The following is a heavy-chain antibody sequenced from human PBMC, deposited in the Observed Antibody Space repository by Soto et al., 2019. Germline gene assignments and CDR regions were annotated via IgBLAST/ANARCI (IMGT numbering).Heavy chain of an antibody. V-gene: IGHV2-5*01. CDR2: IYWNGIE. CDR1: VFSLSNSGES. J-gene: IGHJ4*02. Sequence: QITLEESGPAVVNPTQTLTLTCTFSVFSLSNSGESVGWIRQPPGKALEWLGLIYWNGIERYNPSLKRRLSITKDTSKNHVLLTVTNMDPVDTATYFCAHGDPLDFHYWGQGTLVTVSP. D-gene: IGHD3-10*01. CDR3: AHGDPLDFHY.